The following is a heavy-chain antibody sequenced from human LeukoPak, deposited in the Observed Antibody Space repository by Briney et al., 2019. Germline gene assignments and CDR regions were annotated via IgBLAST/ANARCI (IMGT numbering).Heavy chain of an antibody. CDR3: ARPNCSGGSCYFQAFSY. CDR2: IYLGDSDT. D-gene: IGHD2-15*01. CDR1: GYSFTSYW. Sequence: GESLKISCKGSGYSFTSYWIGWVGQMPGKGLDWMGSIYLGDSDTRYSPSFQGQVTISADKSISTAYLQWSSLKASDTAMYYCARPNCSGGSCYFQAFSYWGQGTLVTVSS. V-gene: IGHV5-51*01. J-gene: IGHJ4*02.